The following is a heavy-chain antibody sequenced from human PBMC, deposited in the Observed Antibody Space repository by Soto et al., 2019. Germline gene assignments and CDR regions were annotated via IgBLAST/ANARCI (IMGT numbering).Heavy chain of an antibody. CDR3: ARDVVATIRGDHYFDY. J-gene: IGHJ4*02. CDR1: GGSSSGGDYY. Sequence: SETLSLTCTVSGGSSSGGDYYWNWIRQPPGKGLEWIGYIYYSGSTDYNPSLQSRVTISVDTSKNLVSLKLSSVTAADTAVYYCARDVVATIRGDHYFDYWGQGALVTVSS. V-gene: IGHV4-30-4*01. CDR2: IYYSGST. D-gene: IGHD5-12*01.